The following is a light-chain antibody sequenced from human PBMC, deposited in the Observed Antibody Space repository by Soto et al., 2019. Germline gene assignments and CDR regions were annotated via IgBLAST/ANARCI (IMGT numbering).Light chain of an antibody. V-gene: IGKV1-39*01. J-gene: IGKJ1*01. CDR2: AAS. Sequence: DLQMTQSPSSLSASVGDRVTITCRSSQSIGNYLNWYQQKPGKAPKLLIYAASSLQSGVPSRFSGSASGTDFTLTISSLQPEDFAAYYCQQSYSTLWTFGQGTKVEFK. CDR3: QQSYSTLWT. CDR1: QSIGNY.